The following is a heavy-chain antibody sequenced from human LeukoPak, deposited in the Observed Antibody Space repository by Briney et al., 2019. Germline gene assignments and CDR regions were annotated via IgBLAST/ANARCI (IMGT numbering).Heavy chain of an antibody. CDR1: GYTFTGYY. D-gene: IGHD3-22*01. V-gene: IGHV1-2*02. CDR2: INPNSGGT. J-gene: IGHJ4*02. Sequence: ASVKVSCKASGYTFTGYYMHWVRQAPGQGLEGMGWINPNSGGTNYAQKFQGRVTMTRDTSISTAYMELSRLRSDDTAVYYCARDFPYYYDSSGYHFDYWGQGTLVTVSS. CDR3: ARDFPYYYDSSGYHFDY.